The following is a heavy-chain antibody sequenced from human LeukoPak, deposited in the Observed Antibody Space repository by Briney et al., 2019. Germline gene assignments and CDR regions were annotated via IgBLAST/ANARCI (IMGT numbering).Heavy chain of an antibody. CDR2: IYYSGST. V-gene: IGHV4-59*08. J-gene: IGHJ4*02. CDR1: GGSISSYY. D-gene: IGHD6-19*01. CDR3: ARHGKAVAGMAALAY. Sequence: SETLSLTCTVSGGSISSYYWSWIRQPPGKGLEWIAYIYYSGSTNYNPSLKSRVTILVDTSKNQFSLKLSSVTAADTAVYYCARHGKAVAGMAALAYWGQGTLVTVSS.